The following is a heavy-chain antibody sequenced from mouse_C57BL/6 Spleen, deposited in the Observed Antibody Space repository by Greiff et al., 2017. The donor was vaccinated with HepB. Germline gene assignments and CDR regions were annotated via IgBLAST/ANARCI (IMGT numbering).Heavy chain of an antibody. CDR3: VVLRYDGAY. V-gene: IGHV1-82*01. J-gene: IGHJ3*01. CDR2: IYPGDGDT. CDR1: GYAFSSSW. Sequence: QVHVKQSGPELVKPGASVKISCKASGYAFSSSWMNWVKQRPGKGLEWIGRIYPGDGDTNYNGKFKGKATLTADKSSSTAYMQLSSLTSEDSAVYFCVVLRYDGAYWGQGTLVTVSA. D-gene: IGHD1-1*01.